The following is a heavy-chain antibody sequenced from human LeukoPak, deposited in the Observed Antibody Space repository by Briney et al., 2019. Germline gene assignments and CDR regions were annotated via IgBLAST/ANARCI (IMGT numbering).Heavy chain of an antibody. J-gene: IGHJ4*02. D-gene: IGHD3-16*01. CDR3: ARDEGVGERGAY. V-gene: IGHV1-18*01. CDR1: GYTFTSYG. Sequence: ASVKVSCKASGYTFTSYGISWVRQAPGQGLEWMGWISAYSGNTNYAQKLQGRVTMTTDTSTSTAYMELRSLRSDDTAMYYCARDEGVGERGAYWGQGTLVTVSS. CDR2: ISAYSGNT.